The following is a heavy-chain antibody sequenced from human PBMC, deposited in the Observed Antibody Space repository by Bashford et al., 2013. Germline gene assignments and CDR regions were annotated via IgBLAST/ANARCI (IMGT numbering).Heavy chain of an antibody. CDR2: IIPIFGTA. Sequence: SVKVSCKASGGTFSSYAISWVRQAPGQGLEWMGGIIPIFGTANYAQKFQGRVTITADESTSTAYMELSSLRSEDTAVYYCASRGEYSSSSAHLAYWGQGTLVTVSS. CDR1: GGTFSSYA. V-gene: IGHV1-69*13. J-gene: IGHJ4*02. D-gene: IGHD6-6*01. CDR3: ASRGEYSSSSAHLAY.